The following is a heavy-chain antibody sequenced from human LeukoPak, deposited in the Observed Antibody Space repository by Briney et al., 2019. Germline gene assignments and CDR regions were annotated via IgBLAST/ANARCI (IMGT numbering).Heavy chain of an antibody. CDR3: VRETSGSFPY. CDR1: GFTFSTYA. CDR2: ICGSDGSR. V-gene: IGHV3-23*01. Sequence: GGSLRLSCAASGFTFSTYAMSWVRQAPGKGLEWVSAICGSDGSRYYADSVKGRFTISRDNSKNTLYLQMNNLSAEDTAVYYCVRETSGSFPYWGQGTLVTVSS. J-gene: IGHJ4*02. D-gene: IGHD2-15*01.